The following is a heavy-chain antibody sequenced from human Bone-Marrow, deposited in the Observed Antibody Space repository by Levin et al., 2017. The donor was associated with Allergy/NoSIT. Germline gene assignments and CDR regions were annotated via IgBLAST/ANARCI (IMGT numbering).Heavy chain of an antibody. D-gene: IGHD1-26*01. Sequence: GGSLRLSCAGSTLSFSDYYMTWIRQAPGKGLEWVSYISSSGRTTYYADSVRGRFTISRDNAKNSLYLQMDSLRAEDTAVYYCARGNRLAGTLLWGQGTLVTVSS. CDR1: TLSFSDYY. CDR3: ARGNRLAGTLL. CDR2: ISSSGRTT. V-gene: IGHV3-11*01. J-gene: IGHJ4*02.